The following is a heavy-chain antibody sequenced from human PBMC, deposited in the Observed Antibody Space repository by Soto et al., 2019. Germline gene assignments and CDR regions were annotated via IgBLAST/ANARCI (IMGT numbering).Heavy chain of an antibody. CDR1: GGSISSYY. CDR2: IYYSGST. CDR3: ARDATSYNWLDP. D-gene: IGHD6-6*01. V-gene: IGHV4-59*01. J-gene: IGHJ5*02. Sequence: PSETLSLTCTVSGGSISSYYWSWIRQPPGKGLEWIGSIYYSGSTNYNPSLKSRVTISVDTSKNQFSLKLSSVTAADTAVYYCARDATSYNWLDPWGQGTLVTVSS.